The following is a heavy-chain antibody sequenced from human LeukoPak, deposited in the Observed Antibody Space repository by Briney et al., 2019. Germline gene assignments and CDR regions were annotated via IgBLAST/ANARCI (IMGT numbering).Heavy chain of an antibody. CDR1: SYTFSDAW. CDR2: IEAKAHGGTT. D-gene: IGHD4-17*01. CDR3: ARGHYGRDY. Sequence: GGSLRLSCAASSYTFSDAWMNWVRQAPGKGLEWVGRIEAKAHGGTTNYAAPVKGRFTISRDDSKNTLYLQMSSLKTEDTAVYYCARGHYGRDYWGQGILVTVSS. J-gene: IGHJ4*02. V-gene: IGHV3-15*07.